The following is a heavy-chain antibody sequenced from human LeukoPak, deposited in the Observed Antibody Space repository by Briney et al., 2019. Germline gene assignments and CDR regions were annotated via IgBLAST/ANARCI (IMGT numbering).Heavy chain of an antibody. CDR2: ISGSGGST. Sequence: PGGSLRLSCAASGFTFSSYAMSWVRQAPGKGLEWVSAISGSGGSTYYADSVKGRFTISRDNSKNTLYLQMNSLRAEDTAVYYCAKGDILTGYYSPFDYWGQGTLVTVSS. J-gene: IGHJ4*02. V-gene: IGHV3-23*01. CDR3: AKGDILTGYYSPFDY. D-gene: IGHD3-9*01. CDR1: GFTFSSYA.